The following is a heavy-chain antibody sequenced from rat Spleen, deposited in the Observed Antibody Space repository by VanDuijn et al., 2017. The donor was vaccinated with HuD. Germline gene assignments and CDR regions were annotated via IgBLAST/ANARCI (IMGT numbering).Heavy chain of an antibody. CDR1: GYSITSSYR. J-gene: IGHJ2*01. Sequence: EVQLQESGPGLVKPSQSLSLTCSVTGYSITSSYRWNWIRKFPGNKLEWMGYINSAGSTNYNPSLKSRISITRDTSKNQFFLQVNSVTTEDTATYYCARGGGLFDYWGQGVMVTVSS. V-gene: IGHV3-3*01. CDR2: INSAGST. CDR3: ARGGGLFDY.